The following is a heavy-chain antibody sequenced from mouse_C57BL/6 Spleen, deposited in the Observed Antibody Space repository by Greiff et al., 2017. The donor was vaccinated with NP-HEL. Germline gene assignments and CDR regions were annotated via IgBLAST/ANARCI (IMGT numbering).Heavy chain of an antibody. J-gene: IGHJ2*01. CDR1: GYTFTSYW. D-gene: IGHD2-4*01. V-gene: IGHV1-55*01. Sequence: QVQLQQPGAELVKPGASVKMSCKASGYTFTSYWITWVKQRPGQGLEWIGDIYPGSGSTNYNEKFKSKATLTVDTSSSTAYMQLSSLTSEDSAVYYWARRYYDTRGFDYWGQGTTLTVSS. CDR2: IYPGSGST. CDR3: ARRYYDTRGFDY.